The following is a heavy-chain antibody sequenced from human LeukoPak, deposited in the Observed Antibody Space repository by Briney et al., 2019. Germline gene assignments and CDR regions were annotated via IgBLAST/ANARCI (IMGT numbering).Heavy chain of an antibody. D-gene: IGHD3-9*01. V-gene: IGHV3-48*03. CDR3: VREGSLDDFDY. CDR2: ITKTGNSK. Sequence: GGSLRLSCVASGFTFSNYEMNWVRQAPGKGPEWVSYITKTGNSKYYADSVKGRFTVSRDDANKSLYLQMDSLGAEDTAVYYCVREGSLDDFDYWGQGTLVTVSS. CDR1: GFTFSNYE. J-gene: IGHJ4*02.